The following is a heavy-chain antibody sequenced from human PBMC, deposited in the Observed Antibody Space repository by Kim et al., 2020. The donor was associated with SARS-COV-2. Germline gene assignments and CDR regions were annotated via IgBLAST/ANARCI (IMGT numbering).Heavy chain of an antibody. Sequence: SETLSLTCTVSGGSISSYYWSWIRQPPGKGLEWIGYIYSSGATNYNPSLNNRVTISIDASKNIFTLNLTSVTAADTAVYYCARDVTYGSGGFDPWGQGT. CDR3: ARDVTYGSGGFDP. J-gene: IGHJ5*02. V-gene: IGHV4-59*01. D-gene: IGHD3-10*01. CDR1: GGSISSYY. CDR2: IYSSGAT.